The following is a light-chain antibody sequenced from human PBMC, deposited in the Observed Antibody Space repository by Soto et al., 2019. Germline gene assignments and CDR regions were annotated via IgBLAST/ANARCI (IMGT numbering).Light chain of an antibody. J-gene: IGKJ1*01. CDR3: QQRSNWLGT. Sequence: LCVDLWCSGRLKSRASQSVSSYLAWYQQKPGQAPRLLIYDASNRATGIPARFSGSGSGRDLTLTISSLEPEDFAVYYCQQRSNWLGTFGQGTKVDIK. V-gene: IGKV3-11*02. CDR2: DAS. CDR1: QSVSSY.